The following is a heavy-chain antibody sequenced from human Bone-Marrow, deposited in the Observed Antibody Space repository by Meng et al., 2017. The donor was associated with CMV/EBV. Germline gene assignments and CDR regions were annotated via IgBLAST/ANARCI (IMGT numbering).Heavy chain of an antibody. D-gene: IGHD2-2*01. Sequence: GESLKISCAASGFTFSSYEMNWVRQAPGKGLEWVSYISSSGSTIYYADSVKGRFTISRDNAKNSLYLQMNSLRAEDTAVYYCASLGGPAAHYYYYGRDVWGQGTTVTVPS. V-gene: IGHV3-48*03. CDR1: GFTFSSYE. CDR3: ASLGGPAAHYYYYGRDV. CDR2: ISSSGSTI. J-gene: IGHJ6*02.